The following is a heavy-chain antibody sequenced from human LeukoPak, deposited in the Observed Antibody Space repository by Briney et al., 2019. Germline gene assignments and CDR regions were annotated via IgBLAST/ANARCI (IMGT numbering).Heavy chain of an antibody. CDR2: IYYSGST. V-gene: IGHV4-59*01. Sequence: SETLSLTCTVSAASISGFYWSWIRQPPGKGLEWIGYIYYSGSTHYNPSLKSRVTISVDTSKNQFSLKLSSVTAADTAVYYCARVEGSSSNYGMDVWGQGTTVTVSS. CDR3: ARVEGSSSNYGMDV. D-gene: IGHD6-6*01. J-gene: IGHJ6*02. CDR1: AASISGFY.